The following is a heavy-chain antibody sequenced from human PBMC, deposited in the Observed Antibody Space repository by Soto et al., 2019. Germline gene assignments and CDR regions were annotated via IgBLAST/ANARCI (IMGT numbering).Heavy chain of an antibody. Sequence: GGSLRLSCAASGFTFSSYAMSWVRQAPGKGLEWVSAISGNGGSTYYAYSVKGRFTISIDNAKNTLYLQMNSLRAEDTAVYYCANDLCLLTGDSLDAFDIWGQGTMVTVSS. J-gene: IGHJ3*02. CDR1: GFTFSSYA. CDR3: ANDLCLLTGDSLDAFDI. V-gene: IGHV3-23*01. D-gene: IGHD7-27*01. CDR2: ISGNGGST.